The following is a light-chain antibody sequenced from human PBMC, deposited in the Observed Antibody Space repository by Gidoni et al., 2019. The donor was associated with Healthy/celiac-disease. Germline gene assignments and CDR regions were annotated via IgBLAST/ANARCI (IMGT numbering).Light chain of an antibody. J-gene: IGKJ2*01. CDR3: QQYYSTPPEYT. CDR2: AAS. CDR1: QGISNS. V-gene: IGKV1-NL1*01. Sequence: DIQMTPSPSSLSASVGDRVTITCRASQGISNSLAWYQQKPGKAPKLLLYAASRLESGVPSRFSGSGSGTDYTLTISSLQPEDFATYYCQQYYSTPPEYTFGQGTKLEIK.